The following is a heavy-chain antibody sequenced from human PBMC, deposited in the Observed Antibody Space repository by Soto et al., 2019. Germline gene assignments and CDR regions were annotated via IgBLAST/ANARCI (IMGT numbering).Heavy chain of an antibody. Sequence: GGSLRLSCAASGVTFSDYYMSWIRQAPGKGLEWVSYISSSGSTIYYADSVKGRFTISRDNAKNSLYLQMNSLRAEDTAVYYCARAGVDTAVVSDYYYYMDVWGKGTTVTVSS. D-gene: IGHD5-18*01. CDR1: GVTFSDYY. CDR2: ISSSGSTI. CDR3: ARAGVDTAVVSDYYYYMDV. V-gene: IGHV3-11*01. J-gene: IGHJ6*03.